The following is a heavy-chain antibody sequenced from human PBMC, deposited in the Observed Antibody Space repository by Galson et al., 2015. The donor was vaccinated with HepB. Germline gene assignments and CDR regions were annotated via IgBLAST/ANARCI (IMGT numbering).Heavy chain of an antibody. CDR1: GGSFSGYY. D-gene: IGHD2-8*01. J-gene: IGHJ5*02. CDR2: INHSGST. V-gene: IGHV4-34*01. Sequence: LSLTCAVYGGSFSGYYWSWIRQPPGKGLEWIGEINHSGSTNYNPSLKSRVTISVDTSKNQFSLKLSSVTAADTAVYYCARGREVVLMVYARYNWFDPWGQGTLVTVSS. CDR3: ARGREVVLMVYARYNWFDP.